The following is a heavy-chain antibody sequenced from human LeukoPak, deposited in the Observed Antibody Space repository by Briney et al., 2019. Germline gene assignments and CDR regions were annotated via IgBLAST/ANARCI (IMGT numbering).Heavy chain of an antibody. V-gene: IGHV4-59*01. CDR1: GGSMSGYF. D-gene: IGHD6-13*01. CDR3: ARSITSSWYGDFQH. CDR2: IYYSGSA. Sequence: ASETLSLTCTVSGGSMSGYFWSWVRQPPGKGLEWIGYIYYSGSANYNPSLKSRVTISVDTSKNQFSLKLSSVTAADTAVYYCARSITSSWYGDFQHWGQGTLVTVSS. J-gene: IGHJ1*01.